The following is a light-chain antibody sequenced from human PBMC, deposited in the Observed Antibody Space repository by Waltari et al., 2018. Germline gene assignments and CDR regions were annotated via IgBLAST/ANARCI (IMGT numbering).Light chain of an antibody. Sequence: HQLPGPAPKLRIYSNNQRPSEVPDRVSGSKSGTSASLASSGLQSEDEADDYCAAWDDSLNGPSVFGGGTKLSVL. V-gene: IGLV1-44*01. CDR3: AAWDDSLNGPSV. CDR2: SNN. J-gene: IGLJ3*02.